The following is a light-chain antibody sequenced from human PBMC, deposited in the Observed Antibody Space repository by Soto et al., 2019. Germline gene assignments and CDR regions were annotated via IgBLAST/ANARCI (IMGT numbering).Light chain of an antibody. CDR3: QQYNNLPRT. Sequence: ETVMTQSPATLSVSPGEGATLSCRASQSVSSNLVWYQHRPGQAPRLLIYGASTRATDIPARFSGSGSGTEFTLTISSLQSDDYEVYYCQQYNNLPRTFGGGTKVEIK. V-gene: IGKV3-15*01. CDR2: GAS. CDR1: QSVSSN. J-gene: IGKJ4*01.